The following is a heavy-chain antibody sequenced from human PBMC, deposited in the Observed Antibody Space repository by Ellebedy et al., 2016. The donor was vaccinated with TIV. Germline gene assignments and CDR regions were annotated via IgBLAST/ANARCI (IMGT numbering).Heavy chain of an antibody. V-gene: IGHV4-59*01. Sequence: MPSETLSLTCTVSGGSISGYYWGWIRQPPGKGLEWIGYIYYSGITDYNPSLRSRVIISVDTSKNQLSLKLSSVTAADTAVYYCARAAQPNCSGGSCYRIDYWGQGTLVTVSS. D-gene: IGHD2-15*01. CDR3: ARAAQPNCSGGSCYRIDY. CDR2: IYYSGIT. CDR1: GGSISGYY. J-gene: IGHJ4*02.